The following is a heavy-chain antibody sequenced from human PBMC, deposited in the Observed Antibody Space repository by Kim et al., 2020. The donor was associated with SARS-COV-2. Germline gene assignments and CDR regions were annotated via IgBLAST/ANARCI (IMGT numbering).Heavy chain of an antibody. V-gene: IGHV1-2*02. Sequence: NYAQRFQGGVTMTRDTSISTAYMELSRLRSDDTAVYYCARERTGMDVWGQGTTVTVSS. CDR3: ARERTGMDV. J-gene: IGHJ6*02. D-gene: IGHD1-1*01.